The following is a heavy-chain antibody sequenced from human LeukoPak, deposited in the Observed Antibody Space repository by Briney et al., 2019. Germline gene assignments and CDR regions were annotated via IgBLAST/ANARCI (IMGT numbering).Heavy chain of an antibody. D-gene: IGHD5-24*01. CDR2: ISVYNGDT. V-gene: IGHV1-18*01. CDR3: ARVSGRDGYNPFDY. CDR1: GYTFTSYG. J-gene: IGHJ4*02. Sequence: ASVKVSCKASGYTFTSYGISWVRQAPGQGLEWMGLISVYNGDTNYAQNLQGRVTMTTDTSTITAYMELRSLGSDDTAVYYCARVSGRDGYNPFDYWGQGTLVTVSS.